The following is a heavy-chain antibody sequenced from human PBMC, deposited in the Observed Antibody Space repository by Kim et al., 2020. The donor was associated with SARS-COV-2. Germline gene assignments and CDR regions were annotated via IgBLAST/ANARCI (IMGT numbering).Heavy chain of an antibody. CDR1: GFTFSSYA. J-gene: IGHJ3*02. CDR3: AYGSGSPDAFDI. Sequence: GGSLRHSCAASGFTFSSYAMSWVRQAPGKGLEWVSVIYSGGSSTYYADSVKGRFTISRDNSKNTLYLQMNSLRAEDTAVFYCAYGSGSPDAFDIWGQGTMVTVSS. CDR2: IYSGGSST. D-gene: IGHD3-10*01. V-gene: IGHV3-23*03.